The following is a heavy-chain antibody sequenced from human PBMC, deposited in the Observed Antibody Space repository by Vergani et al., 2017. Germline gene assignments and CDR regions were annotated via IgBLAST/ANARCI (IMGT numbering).Heavy chain of an antibody. V-gene: IGHV4-39*07. CDR2: IYYSGST. J-gene: IGHJ4*02. Sequence: QLQLQESGPGLVKPSETLSLTCTVSGGSISSSSYYWGWLRQPPGKGLGWVWSIYYSGSTYYNPSLKGRVTISVDTSKNQFSLKLSPVTAADTAVYYCARSLWSVVAATLAVTDWGQGTLVTVSS. CDR1: GGSISSSSYY. D-gene: IGHD2-15*01. CDR3: ARSLWSVVAATLAVTD.